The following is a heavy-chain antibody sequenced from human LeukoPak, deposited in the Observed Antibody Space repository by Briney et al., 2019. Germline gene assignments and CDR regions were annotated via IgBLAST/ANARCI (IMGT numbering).Heavy chain of an antibody. D-gene: IGHD2-21*02. V-gene: IGHV3-7*01. J-gene: IGHJ4*02. Sequence: PGGSLRLSCAASGFTFSTYSMNWVRQAPGKGLEWVANIKQDGSERYYVDSVKGRFTISRDNAKNSLYLQINSLRAEDTAVYYCARGSGRIVVVTAIRATNFDYWGQGTLVTVSS. CDR3: ARGSGRIVVVTAIRATNFDY. CDR1: GFTFSTYS. CDR2: IKQDGSER.